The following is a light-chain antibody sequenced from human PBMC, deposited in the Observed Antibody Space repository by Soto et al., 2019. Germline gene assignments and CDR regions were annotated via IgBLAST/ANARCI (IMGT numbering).Light chain of an antibody. CDR3: QQYNSYPIT. Sequence: DIQMTQSPSTLSASVGDRVTITCRASQSISNWLAWYQQKPGKAPKLLIYKASSLESGVPSRFSGGGSGTEFTLTLRSLQPDDFATYYCQQYNSYPITFGQGTRLEIK. CDR1: QSISNW. V-gene: IGKV1-5*03. J-gene: IGKJ5*01. CDR2: KAS.